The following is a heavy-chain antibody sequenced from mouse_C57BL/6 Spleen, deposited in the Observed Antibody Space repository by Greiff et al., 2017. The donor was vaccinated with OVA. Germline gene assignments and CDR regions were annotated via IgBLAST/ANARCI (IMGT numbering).Heavy chain of an antibody. D-gene: IGHD1-1*01. CDR2: ISSGGSYT. CDR1: GFTFSSYG. J-gene: IGHJ1*03. Sequence: EVKAVESGGDLVKPGGSLKLSCAASGFTFSSYGMSWVRQTPDKRLEWVATISSGGSYTYYPDSVKGRFTISRDNAKNTLYLQMSSLKDEDTAMYYCARHYYYGSSYWWYFDVWGTGSTVTVSS. V-gene: IGHV5-6*01. CDR3: ARHYYYGSSYWWYFDV.